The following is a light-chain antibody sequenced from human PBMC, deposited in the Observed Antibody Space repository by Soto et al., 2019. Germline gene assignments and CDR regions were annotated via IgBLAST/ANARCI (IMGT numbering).Light chain of an antibody. CDR1: SSDVGSYNR. J-gene: IGLJ2*01. CDR3: SSYTNNSTFV. V-gene: IGLV2-18*02. CDR2: EVS. Sequence: QSALTQPPSVSGSPGQSVTISCTGTSSDVGSYNRVSWYQQPPGTAPKLMIYEVSNRPSGVPDRFSGSKSGNTASLTISGLQAEDEADYYCSSYTNNSTFVFGGGTKLTVL.